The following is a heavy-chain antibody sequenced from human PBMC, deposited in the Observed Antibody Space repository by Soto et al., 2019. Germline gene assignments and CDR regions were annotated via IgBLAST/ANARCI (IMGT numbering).Heavy chain of an antibody. J-gene: IGHJ3*02. V-gene: IGHV4-28*01. Sequence: QVQLQESGPGLVKPSDTLSLTCAVSGYSISSSNWWGWIRQPPGKGLEWIGYIYYSGSTYYNPSLKSRVSMSVATSKHQFSLNLSSVTAVDTAVYYCARKTGVLDAFDIWGQGTMVTVSS. CDR3: ARKTGVLDAFDI. CDR2: IYYSGST. D-gene: IGHD2-8*01. CDR1: GYSISSSNW.